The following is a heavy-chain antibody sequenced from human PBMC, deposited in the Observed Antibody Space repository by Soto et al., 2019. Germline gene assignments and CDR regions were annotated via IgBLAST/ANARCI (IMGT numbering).Heavy chain of an antibody. V-gene: IGHV1-3*01. CDR2: INAGNGNT. J-gene: IGHJ4*02. CDR3: ARAVAVPADFAY. D-gene: IGHD6-19*01. CDR1: GYTFTGYA. Sequence: ASVKVSCKASGYTFTGYAMHWLRQAPGQRLEWMGWINAGNGNTKYSQEFQGRVTITRDTSASTAYMELSSLRSEDTAVYYCARAVAVPADFAYWGQGALVTVSS.